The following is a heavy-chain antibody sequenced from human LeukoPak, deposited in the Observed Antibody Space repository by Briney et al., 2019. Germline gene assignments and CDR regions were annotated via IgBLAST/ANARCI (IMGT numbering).Heavy chain of an antibody. J-gene: IGHJ3*01. CDR2: ISYDGSNQ. CDR1: GFTFIGYG. Sequence: GRSLRLAWEASGFTFIGYGMHWVRQAPGKGLEWVAGISYDGSNQYYTDSVKGRFTISRDNSKNTLYLQMNSLRPEDTAVYYCAKPRGGDSWAFDFWGQGTMVTVSS. D-gene: IGHD2-21*02. CDR3: AKPRGGDSWAFDF. V-gene: IGHV3-30*18.